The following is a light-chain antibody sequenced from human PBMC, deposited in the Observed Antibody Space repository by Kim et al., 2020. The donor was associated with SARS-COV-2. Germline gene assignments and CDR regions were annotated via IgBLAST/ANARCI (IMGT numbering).Light chain of an antibody. Sequence: APGKTATITCGGDDIGTKSVHWYQQMPGQAPVLVIYYDTDRPSGIPERFSASNSGNTATLTVSRVEAGDEADYYCQVWDSGSDQWVFGGGTKLTVL. CDR2: YDT. J-gene: IGLJ3*02. CDR3: QVWDSGSDQWV. V-gene: IGLV3-21*04. CDR1: DIGTKS.